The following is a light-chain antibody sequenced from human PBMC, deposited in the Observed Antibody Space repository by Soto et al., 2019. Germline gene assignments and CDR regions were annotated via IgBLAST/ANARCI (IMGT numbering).Light chain of an antibody. CDR2: AAS. CDR1: QGISNY. V-gene: IGKV1-27*01. CDR3: QKYNSASFT. J-gene: IGKJ3*01. Sequence: DIQMTQSPSSLSASVGDRVAITCRATQGISNYLAWYQQKPGKVPKLLIYAASTLQSGVPSRFSGSGSGTDFTLTISSLQPEDVATYYCQKYNSASFTFGPGTKVDIK.